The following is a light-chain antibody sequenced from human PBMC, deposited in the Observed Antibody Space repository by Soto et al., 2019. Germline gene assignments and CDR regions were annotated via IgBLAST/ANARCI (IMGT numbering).Light chain of an antibody. CDR3: AAWDDSLDVV. CDR1: SSNIGSNY. V-gene: IGLV1-47*01. J-gene: IGLJ2*01. Sequence: QSVLTQPPSASGTPGQRVTISCSGSSSNIGSNYVYWYQQLPGTAPKLLIYRNNQRPSGVPDRFSGSKAGTSASLAISGLPFEDEADYYCAAWDDSLDVVFGGGTKLTVL. CDR2: RNN.